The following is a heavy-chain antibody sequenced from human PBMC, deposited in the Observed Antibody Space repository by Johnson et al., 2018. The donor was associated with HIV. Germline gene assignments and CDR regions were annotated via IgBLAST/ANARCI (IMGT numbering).Heavy chain of an antibody. D-gene: IGHD4-11*01. Sequence: MQLVESGGGLVQPGGSLRLSCAASGFTFSSYDMHWVRQATGKGLEWVSAIGTAGDTYYPGSVKGRFTISRDNSENTVYLQMDSLRAGDTAIYYCARHKGQQYDTLDIWGQGTVVTVSS. J-gene: IGHJ3*02. CDR3: ARHKGQQYDTLDI. CDR1: GFTFSSYD. CDR2: IGTAGDT. V-gene: IGHV3-13*01.